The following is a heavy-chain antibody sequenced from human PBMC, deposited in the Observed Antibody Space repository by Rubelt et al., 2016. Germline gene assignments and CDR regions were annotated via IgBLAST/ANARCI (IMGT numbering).Heavy chain of an antibody. V-gene: IGHV3-7*01. J-gene: IGHJ3*02. Sequence: VDSVKGRFTISRDNAKNTLYLQMNSLRAEDTAVYYCAARGATVTTGAFDIWGQGTMVTVSS. CDR3: AARGATVTTGAFDI. D-gene: IGHD4-17*01.